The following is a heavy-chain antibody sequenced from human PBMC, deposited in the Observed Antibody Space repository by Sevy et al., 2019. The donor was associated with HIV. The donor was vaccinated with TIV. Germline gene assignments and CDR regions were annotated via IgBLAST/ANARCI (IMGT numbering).Heavy chain of an antibody. Sequence: ASVKVSCKTSGYTFGSFGISWVRQAHGQGLEWMGWISGNNGKTNYAQIFKDRVTMTTDTSTNTAYMELMNLRSDDTAVYYCARDPGRTSPPFDYWGQGTLVTVSS. V-gene: IGHV1-18*01. J-gene: IGHJ4*02. CDR3: ARDPGRTSPPFDY. CDR2: ISGNNGKT. CDR1: GYTFGSFG. D-gene: IGHD3-10*01.